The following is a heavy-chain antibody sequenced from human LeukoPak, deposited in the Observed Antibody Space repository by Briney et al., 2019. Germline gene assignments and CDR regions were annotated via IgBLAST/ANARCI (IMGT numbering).Heavy chain of an antibody. CDR3: ARDRKSGSYSFGY. V-gene: IGHV3-33*01. J-gene: IGHJ4*02. CDR1: GFTFSSYG. CDR2: IWYDGSNK. Sequence: PGGSLRLSCAASGFTFSSYGMHWVRQAPGKGLEWVAVIWYDGSNKYYADSVKGRFTISRGNSKNTLYLQMNSLRAEDTAVYYCARDRKSGSYSFGYWGQGTLVTVSS. D-gene: IGHD1-26*01.